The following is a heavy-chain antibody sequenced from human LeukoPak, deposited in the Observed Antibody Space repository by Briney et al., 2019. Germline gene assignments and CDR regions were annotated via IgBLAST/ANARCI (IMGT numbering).Heavy chain of an antibody. D-gene: IGHD3-3*01. CDR2: VYYSGST. J-gene: IGHJ4*02. Sequence: PSETLSLTCTVSGDSIITSNAYWGWIRQPPGKGLEWIGSVYYSGSTYYSPSLKSRVTISVDTSKNQFSLKLSSVTAADTAVYFCARQVSISSSDYWGQGTLVTVSS. CDR3: ARQVSISSSDY. CDR1: GDSIITSNAY. V-gene: IGHV4-39*01.